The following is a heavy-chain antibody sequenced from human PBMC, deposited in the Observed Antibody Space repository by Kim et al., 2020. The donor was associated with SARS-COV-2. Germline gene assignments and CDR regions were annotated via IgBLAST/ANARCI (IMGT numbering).Heavy chain of an antibody. CDR2: IWYDGSNK. D-gene: IGHD3-22*01. Sequence: GGSLRLSCAASGFTFSSYGMHWVRQAPGKGLEWVAVIWYDGSNKYYADSVKGRFTISRDNSKNTLYLQMNSLRAEDTAVYYCARDGPYLDSSGYFDYWGQGTLVTVSS. V-gene: IGHV3-33*01. J-gene: IGHJ4*02. CDR1: GFTFSSYG. CDR3: ARDGPYLDSSGYFDY.